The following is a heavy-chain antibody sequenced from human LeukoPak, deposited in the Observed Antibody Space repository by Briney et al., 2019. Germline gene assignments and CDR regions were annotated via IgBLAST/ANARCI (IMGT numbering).Heavy chain of an antibody. CDR1: GGSVSSGSYY. Sequence: SETLSLTCTVSGGSVSSGSYYWSWIRQPPGKGLEWIGYIYYSGSTNYNPSLKSRVTISVDTSKNQFSLKLSSVTAADTAVYYCARDLDGYPDYWGQGTLVTVSS. CDR3: ARDLDGYPDY. CDR2: IYYSGST. D-gene: IGHD5-24*01. J-gene: IGHJ4*02. V-gene: IGHV4-61*01.